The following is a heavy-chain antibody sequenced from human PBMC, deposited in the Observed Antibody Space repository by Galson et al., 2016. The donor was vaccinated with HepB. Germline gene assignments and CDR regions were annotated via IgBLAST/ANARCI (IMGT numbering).Heavy chain of an antibody. Sequence: SLRLSCAASGFMFDNYVMNWVRQAPGKGLEWVSSIYSGGSTYYAVSVKGRFTISRDNSKNTVYLQMNSLRAEDTAVYYCARGGVGATTSERRQYFDYWGQGTLVTVSS. CDR3: ARGGVGATTSERRQYFDY. V-gene: IGHV3-53*01. CDR2: IYSGGST. D-gene: IGHD1-26*01. J-gene: IGHJ4*02. CDR1: GFMFDNYV.